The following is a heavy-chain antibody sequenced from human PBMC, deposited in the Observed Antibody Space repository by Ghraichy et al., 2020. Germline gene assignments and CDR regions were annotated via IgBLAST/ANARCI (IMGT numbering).Heavy chain of an antibody. CDR1: GFTFSSYS. V-gene: IGHV3-48*02. CDR3: ARDSTPYGDYLDAFDI. J-gene: IGHJ3*02. Sequence: ETLSLTCAASGFTFSSYSMNWVRQAPGKGLEWVSYISGSSSTIYYADSVKGRFTISRDNAKNSLYLQMNSLRDEDTAVYYCARDSTPYGDYLDAFDIWGQGTMVTVSS. CDR2: ISGSSSTI. D-gene: IGHD4-17*01.